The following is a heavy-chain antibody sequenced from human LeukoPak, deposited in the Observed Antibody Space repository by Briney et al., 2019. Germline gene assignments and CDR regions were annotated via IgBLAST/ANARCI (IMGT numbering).Heavy chain of an antibody. Sequence: SGGSLRLSCAASGFTFSSYGMHWVRQAPGKGLEWVAVISYDGSNKYYADSVKGRFTISRDNSKNTLYLQMNSLRAEDTAVYYCAKKYNTGLDPWGQGTLVTVSS. CDR2: ISYDGSNK. V-gene: IGHV3-33*05. D-gene: IGHD1-14*01. J-gene: IGHJ5*02. CDR3: AKKYNTGLDP. CDR1: GFTFSSYG.